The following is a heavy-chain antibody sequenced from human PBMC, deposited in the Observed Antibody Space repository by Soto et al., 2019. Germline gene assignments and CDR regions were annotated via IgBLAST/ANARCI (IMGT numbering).Heavy chain of an antibody. Sequence: GGSLRLSCAASGFTSRKHAMTWVRQAPGQGLKYVSSITASGSATFYAASVRGRFAISRDNAKSTLYLQMNSLRAEDTALYYCAKGVADRGIDSWGQGTLVTVSS. J-gene: IGHJ4*02. CDR1: GFTSRKHA. V-gene: IGHV3-23*01. CDR3: AKGVADRGIDS. CDR2: ITASGSAT.